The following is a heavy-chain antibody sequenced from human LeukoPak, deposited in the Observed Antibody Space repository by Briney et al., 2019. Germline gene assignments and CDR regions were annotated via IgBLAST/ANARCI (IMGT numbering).Heavy chain of an antibody. CDR3: TTNYYDFWSDYSNFCDC. CDR1: GLIFSSAW. D-gene: IGHD3-3*01. CDR2: IKSKNDGGTT. V-gene: IGHV3-15*05. Sequence: SGGSLRLSCAASGLIFSSAWMSWVRQAPGKGLEWVVRIKSKNDGGTTDYAATVKGRFTITRDNSKNTLYMQMNGMTTEDTAVYYCTTNYYDFWSDYSNFCDCWGQGTLITVSS. J-gene: IGHJ4*02.